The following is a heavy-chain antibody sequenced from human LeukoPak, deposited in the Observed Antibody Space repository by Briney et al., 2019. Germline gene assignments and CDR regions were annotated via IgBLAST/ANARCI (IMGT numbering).Heavy chain of an antibody. CDR1: GYTFTGYY. CDR3: ARFGSSWSYYDYVWGSYRYPLGY. Sequence: ASVKVSCKASGYTFTGYYMHWVRQAPGQGLEWMGWINTNTGNPTYAQGFTGRFVFSLDTSVSTAYLQISSLKAEGTAVYYCARFGSSWSYYDYVWGSYRYPLGYWGQGTLVTVSS. V-gene: IGHV7-4-1*02. D-gene: IGHD3-16*02. CDR2: INTNTGNP. J-gene: IGHJ4*02.